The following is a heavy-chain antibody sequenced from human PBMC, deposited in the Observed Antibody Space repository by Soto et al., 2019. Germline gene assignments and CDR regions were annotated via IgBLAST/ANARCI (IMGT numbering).Heavy chain of an antibody. D-gene: IGHD3-3*01. Sequence: ESLKLSCKGSGYSFTSYWIGWVRQMPGKGLEWMGIIYPGDSDTRYSPSFQGQVTISADKSISTAYLQWSSLKASDTAMYYCARGKITIFGVVTLFDYWGQGTLVTVSS. J-gene: IGHJ4*02. CDR2: IYPGDSDT. CDR1: GYSFTSYW. CDR3: ARGKITIFGVVTLFDY. V-gene: IGHV5-51*01.